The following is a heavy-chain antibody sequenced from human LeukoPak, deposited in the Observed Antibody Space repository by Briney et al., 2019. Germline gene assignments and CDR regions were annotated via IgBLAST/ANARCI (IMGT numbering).Heavy chain of an antibody. CDR3: ARVGGVVVAATKMGSWFDP. CDR1: GGSISSSSYY. V-gene: IGHV4-39*07. CDR2: IYYSGST. J-gene: IGHJ5*02. D-gene: IGHD2-15*01. Sequence: SETLPLTCTVSGGSISSSSYYWGWIRQPPGKGLAWIGSIYYSGSTYYNPSLKSRVTISVDTSKNQFSLKLSSVTAADTAVYYCARVGGVVVAATKMGSWFDPWGQGTLVTVSS.